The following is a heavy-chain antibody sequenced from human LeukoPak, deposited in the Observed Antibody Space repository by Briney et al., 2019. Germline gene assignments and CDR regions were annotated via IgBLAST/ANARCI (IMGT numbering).Heavy chain of an antibody. V-gene: IGHV4-34*01. D-gene: IGHD6-19*01. CDR1: GFTFSSYS. CDR3: ARGSYSSGWYVVSRFYYFDY. Sequence: GSLRLSCAASGFTFSSYSMNWVRQPPGKGLEWIGEINHSGSTNYNPSLKSRVTISVDTSKNQFSLKLSSVTAADTAVYYCARGSYSSGWYVVSRFYYFDYWGQGTLVTVSS. CDR2: INHSGST. J-gene: IGHJ4*02.